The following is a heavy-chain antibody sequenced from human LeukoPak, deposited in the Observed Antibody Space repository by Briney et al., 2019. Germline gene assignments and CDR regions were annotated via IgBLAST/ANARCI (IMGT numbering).Heavy chain of an antibody. D-gene: IGHD2-2*01. CDR3: TTCLNGAGQPVAIYYYGMDV. CDR2: FDPEDGET. V-gene: IGHV1-24*01. J-gene: IGHJ6*02. Sequence: ASVKVSFKVSGYTLTEMSIHWVRQAPGGALEWMGGFDPEDGETVYAPKFQGRVTMTEDTSADTAYMGLSSLRSEDTAVYYCTTCLNGAGQPVAIYYYGMDVWGQGTTVTVSS. CDR1: GYTLTEMS.